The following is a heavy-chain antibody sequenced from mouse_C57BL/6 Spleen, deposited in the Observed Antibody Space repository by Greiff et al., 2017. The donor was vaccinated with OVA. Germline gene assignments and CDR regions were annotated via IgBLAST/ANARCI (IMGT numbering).Heavy chain of an antibody. D-gene: IGHD1-1*01. V-gene: IGHV1-76*01. Sequence: VKLMESGAELVRPGASVKLSCKASGYTFTDYYINWVKQRPGQGLEWIARIYPGSGNTYYNEKFKGKATLTAEKSSSTAYMQLSSLTSEDSAVYFCARDYGSSNYFDYWGQGTTLTVSS. CDR2: IYPGSGNT. CDR3: ARDYGSSNYFDY. CDR1: GYTFTDYY. J-gene: IGHJ2*01.